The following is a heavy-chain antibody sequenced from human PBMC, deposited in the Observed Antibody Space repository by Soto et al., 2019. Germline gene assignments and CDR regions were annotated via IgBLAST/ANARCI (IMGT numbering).Heavy chain of an antibody. CDR3: ARAPPFFQH. V-gene: IGHV4-34*01. Sequence: SETLSLTCAVYGGSFSGYYWSWIRQPPGKGLEWIGEINHSGSTNYNPSLKSRVTISVDTSKNQFSLKLSSVTAADTAVYYCARAPPFFQHWGQGTLVTVSS. CDR1: GGSFSGYY. J-gene: IGHJ1*01. CDR2: INHSGST.